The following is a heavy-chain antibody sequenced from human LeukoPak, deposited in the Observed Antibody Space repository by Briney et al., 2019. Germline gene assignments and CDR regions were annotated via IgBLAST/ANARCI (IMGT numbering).Heavy chain of an antibody. Sequence: SETLSLTCTVSGYSISSGYYWGWIRQPPGKGLEWIGSIYHSGSTSYYPSLKSRVTISLDTPKNHFSLKLDSVTAADTAVYYCARDGPSVYFDYWGQGTLVTVSS. CDR1: GYSISSGYY. CDR3: ARDGPSVYFDY. CDR2: IYHSGST. V-gene: IGHV4-38-2*02. J-gene: IGHJ4*02.